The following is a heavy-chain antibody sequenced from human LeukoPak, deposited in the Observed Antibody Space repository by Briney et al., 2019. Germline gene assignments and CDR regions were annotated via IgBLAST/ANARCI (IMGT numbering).Heavy chain of an antibody. CDR1: GYTFTGYY. Sequence: ASVKVSCKASGYTFTGYYMHWVRQAPGQGLERMGRINPNSGGTNYAQKFQGRVTMTRDTSISTAYMELSRLRSDDTAVYYCAAIAADGDNFDYWGQGTLVTVSS. J-gene: IGHJ4*02. D-gene: IGHD6-13*01. CDR2: INPNSGGT. CDR3: AAIAADGDNFDY. V-gene: IGHV1-2*06.